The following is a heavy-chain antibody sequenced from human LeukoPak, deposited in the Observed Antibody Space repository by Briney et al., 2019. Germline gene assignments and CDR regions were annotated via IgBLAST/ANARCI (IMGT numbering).Heavy chain of an antibody. D-gene: IGHD3-22*01. V-gene: IGHV1-3*01. J-gene: IGHJ4*02. CDR1: GYTFTSYA. CDR3: ARDYYDNSGYSRVFGY. Sequence: APVKVSCKASGYTFTSYAIHWVRQAPGQRLEWMGWITAGNGNTKYSQKFQGRVTITRDTSASTAYMELSSLRSEDTAVYYCARDYYDNSGYSRVFGYWGQGTLVTVSS. CDR2: ITAGNGNT.